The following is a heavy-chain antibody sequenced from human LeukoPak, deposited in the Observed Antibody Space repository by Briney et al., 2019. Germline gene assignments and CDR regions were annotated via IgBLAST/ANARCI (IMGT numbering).Heavy chain of an antibody. J-gene: IGHJ4*02. CDR3: ARAHNWKSGSFDF. D-gene: IGHD1-20*01. V-gene: IGHV3-48*04. CDR2: ISSSSSTI. CDR1: GFTFSSYN. Sequence: GGSLRLSCAATGFTFSSYNMNWVRQAPGKGLEGGSFISSSSSTINYADSVKGRFTISRDNAKNSLYLQMNSLRAEDTAVYYCARAHNWKSGSFDFWGQGTLVTVSS.